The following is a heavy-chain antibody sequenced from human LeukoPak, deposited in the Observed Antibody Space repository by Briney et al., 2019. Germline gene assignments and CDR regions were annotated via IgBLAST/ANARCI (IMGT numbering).Heavy chain of an antibody. Sequence: PSETLSLTCTVSGGSISSYYWSWIRQPAGKGLEWIGRIYTSGSTNYNPSLKSRVTMSVDTSKNQFSLKLSSVTAADTAVYYRARALPDYVWGSLKYYYYMDVWGKGTTVTISS. J-gene: IGHJ6*03. V-gene: IGHV4-4*07. CDR2: IYTSGST. CDR1: GGSISSYY. CDR3: ARALPDYVWGSLKYYYYMDV. D-gene: IGHD3-16*01.